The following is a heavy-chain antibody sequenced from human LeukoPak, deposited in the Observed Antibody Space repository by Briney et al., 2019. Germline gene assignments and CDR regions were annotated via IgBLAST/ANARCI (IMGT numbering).Heavy chain of an antibody. V-gene: IGHV3-21*01. CDR1: GFTFSSYS. Sequence: GGSLRLSCAASGFTFSSYSMNWVRQAPGKGLEWVSSISSSSSYIYYADSVKGRFTISRDNAKNSLYLQMNSLRAEDTAVYYCARDKSGYYDSSGYSSLDYWGQGTLVTVSS. CDR2: ISSSSSYI. J-gene: IGHJ4*02. CDR3: ARDKSGYYDSSGYSSLDY. D-gene: IGHD3-22*01.